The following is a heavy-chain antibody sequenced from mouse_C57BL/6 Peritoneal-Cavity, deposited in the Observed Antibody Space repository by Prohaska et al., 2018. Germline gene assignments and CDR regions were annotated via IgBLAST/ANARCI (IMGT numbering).Heavy chain of an antibody. CDR1: GFTFSDYG. CDR3: ATPYYGSSSYWYFDV. D-gene: IGHD1-1*01. J-gene: IGHJ1*03. CDR2: MSSGSSTI. Sequence: EVQLVESGGGLVKPGGSLKLSCAASGFTFSDYGMHWVRQAPENGLEWVAYMSSGSSTIYYADTVKGRFTSSRDNAKNTLFLQMTSLRSEDTAMYYCATPYYGSSSYWYFDVWGTGTTVTVSS. V-gene: IGHV5-17*01.